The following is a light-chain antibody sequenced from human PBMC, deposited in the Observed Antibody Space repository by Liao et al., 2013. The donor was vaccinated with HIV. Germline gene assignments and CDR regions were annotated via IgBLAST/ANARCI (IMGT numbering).Light chain of an antibody. CDR1: VLANKY. Sequence: SYELTQPSSVSVSPGQTARITCSGDVLANKYARWVQQKPGQAPVLVIYKDSERPSGIPERFSGSNSGNTATLSISRVEAGDGADYYCQVWDSNSDHPYVFGSGTKVTVL. CDR2: KDS. J-gene: IGLJ1*01. CDR3: QVWDSNSDHPYV. V-gene: IGLV3-27*01.